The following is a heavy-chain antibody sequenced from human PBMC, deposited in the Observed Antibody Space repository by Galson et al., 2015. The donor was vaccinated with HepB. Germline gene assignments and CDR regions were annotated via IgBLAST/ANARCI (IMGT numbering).Heavy chain of an antibody. CDR2: TYYRSKWYN. D-gene: IGHD3-9*01. CDR3: ARGGVLRYFGYFDY. CDR1: GDSVSSNSAA. V-gene: IGHV6-1*01. Sequence: CAISGDSVSSNSAAWNWIRQSPSRGLEWLGRTYYRSKWYNDYAVSVKSRITINPDTSKNQFSLQLNSVTPEDTAVYYCARGGVLRYFGYFDYWGQGTLVTVSS. J-gene: IGHJ4*02.